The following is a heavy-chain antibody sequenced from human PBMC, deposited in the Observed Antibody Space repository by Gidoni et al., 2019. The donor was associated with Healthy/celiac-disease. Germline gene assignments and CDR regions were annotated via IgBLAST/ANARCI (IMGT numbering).Heavy chain of an antibody. D-gene: IGHD6-19*01. Sequence: QVQLQESGPGLVKPSQTLSLTCTVSGGPISSGSYYWSWIRQPAGKGLEWIGRIYTSGSTNYNPSLKSRVTISVDTSKNQFSLKLSSVTAADTAVYYCARDPLAVPYYYYYMDVWGKGTTVTVSS. CDR2: IYTSGST. J-gene: IGHJ6*03. CDR3: ARDPLAVPYYYYYMDV. V-gene: IGHV4-61*02. CDR1: GGPISSGSYY.